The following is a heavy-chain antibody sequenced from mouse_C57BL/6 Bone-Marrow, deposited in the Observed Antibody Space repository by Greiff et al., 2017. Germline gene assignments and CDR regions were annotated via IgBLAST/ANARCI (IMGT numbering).Heavy chain of an antibody. CDR1: GFTFSDYY. CDR3: SRHGRLLPYAMDY. Sequence: EVQGVESGGGLVQPGGSLKLSCAASGFTFSDYYMYWVRQTPEKRLEWVAYISNGGGSTYYPDTVKGRFTISRDNAKNTLYLKMSRLKSEDPAMFYCSRHGRLLPYAMDYWGQGTSVTVSS. D-gene: IGHD2-3*01. J-gene: IGHJ4*01. V-gene: IGHV5-12*01. CDR2: ISNGGGST.